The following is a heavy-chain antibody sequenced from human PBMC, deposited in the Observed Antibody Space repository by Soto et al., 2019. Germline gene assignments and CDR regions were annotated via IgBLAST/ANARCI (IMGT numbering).Heavy chain of an antibody. CDR1: GFTFSSYG. D-gene: IGHD2-2*01. V-gene: IGHV3-30*18. Sequence: GGSLRLSCVGSGFTFSSYGMHWVRQAPGKGLECVAVISDTGSSHYYAASVEGRFTISRENSKNTLSLHMDRLSVEDTAVYYCAKDRGGACPDNSCYFGADYWGQGTPVTVSS. CDR3: AKDRGGACPDNSCYFGADY. CDR2: ISDTGSSH. J-gene: IGHJ4*02.